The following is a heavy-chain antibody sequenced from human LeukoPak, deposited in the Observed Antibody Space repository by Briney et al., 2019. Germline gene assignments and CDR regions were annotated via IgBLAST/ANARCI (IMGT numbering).Heavy chain of an antibody. CDR1: GFTFSSYG. Sequence: PGGSLRLSCAVSGFTFSSYGMHWVRQAPGKGLEWVAFIRYDGSNKYYADSVKGRFTISRDNSKNTLSLQMNSLRPEDTAVYYCAKEGYSNYVLDNWGQGTLVTDSS. CDR3: AKEGYSNYVLDN. J-gene: IGHJ4*02. CDR2: IRYDGSNK. D-gene: IGHD4-11*01. V-gene: IGHV3-30*02.